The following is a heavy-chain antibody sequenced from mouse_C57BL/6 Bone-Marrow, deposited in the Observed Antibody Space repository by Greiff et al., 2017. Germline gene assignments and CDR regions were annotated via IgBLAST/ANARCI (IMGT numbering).Heavy chain of an antibody. CDR2: IWSGGST. CDR1: GFSLTSYG. J-gene: IGHJ1*03. V-gene: IGHV2-2*01. D-gene: IGHD2-3*01. CDR3: ARNDDGYPYWYFDV. Sequence: VQRVESGPGLVQPSQSLSITCTVSGFSLTSYGVHWVRQSPGKGLEWLGVIWSGGSTDYNAAFISRLSISKDNSKSQVFFKMNSLQADDTAIYYCARNDDGYPYWYFDVWGTGTTVTVSS.